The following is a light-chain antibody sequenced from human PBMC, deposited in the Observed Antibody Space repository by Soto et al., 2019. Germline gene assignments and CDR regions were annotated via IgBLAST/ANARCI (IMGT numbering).Light chain of an antibody. CDR2: DAS. CDR1: QSISSW. CDR3: QQYNSYSKT. Sequence: DIQMTQSPSTLSASVGDSLTITCRASQSISSWLAWYQQKPGKASKLLIFDASSLESGVPSRFSGSGSGTEFTLTISSLQPDDFATYYCQQYNSYSKTFGQGTKVDIK. J-gene: IGKJ1*01. V-gene: IGKV1-5*01.